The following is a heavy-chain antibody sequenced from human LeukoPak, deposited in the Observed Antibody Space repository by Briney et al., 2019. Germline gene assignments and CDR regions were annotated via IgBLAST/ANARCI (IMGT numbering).Heavy chain of an antibody. J-gene: IGHJ4*02. CDR2: INPSGGST. V-gene: IGHV1-46*01. CDR1: GYTFTSYY. D-gene: IGHD6-13*01. Sequence: EASVKVSCKASGYTFTSYYMHWVRQAPGQGLEWMGIINPSGGSTSHAQKFQGRVTMTRDMSTSTAYMELSRLRSDDTAVYYCARENVAAASHWGQGTLVTVSS. CDR3: ARENVAAASH.